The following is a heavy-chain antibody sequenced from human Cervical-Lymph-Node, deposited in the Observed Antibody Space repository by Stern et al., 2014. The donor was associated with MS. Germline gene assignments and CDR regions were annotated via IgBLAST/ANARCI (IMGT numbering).Heavy chain of an antibody. V-gene: IGHV2-5*02. CDR1: GFSLTTNGVA. D-gene: IGHD6-6*01. CDR2: IYWDDDT. Sequence: QFTLRESGPTLVIPTQTLTLTCTFSGFSLTTNGVAVGWIRQPPGKALEWLALIYWDDDTRYSPSLKSRLTITKDTSKNQVLLTMTNVEPVDTATYYCAHRDDWQLDFAYWGQGILVTVSS. J-gene: IGHJ4*02. CDR3: AHRDDWQLDFAY.